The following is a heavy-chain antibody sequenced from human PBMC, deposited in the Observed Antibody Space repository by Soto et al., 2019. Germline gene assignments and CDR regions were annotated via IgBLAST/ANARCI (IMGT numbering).Heavy chain of an antibody. Sequence: QVQLVQSGAEMKKPGASVKVSCKASGYTFASYAISWMRQAPGQGLEWMGWISAYNGNTNYAQKLQGRVTMTTDTCTSTAYMGLRSLRSDDTAVYYCAREPPPPDYWGQGTLVTVSS. J-gene: IGHJ4*02. V-gene: IGHV1-18*01. CDR2: ISAYNGNT. CDR1: GYTFASYA. CDR3: AREPPPPDY.